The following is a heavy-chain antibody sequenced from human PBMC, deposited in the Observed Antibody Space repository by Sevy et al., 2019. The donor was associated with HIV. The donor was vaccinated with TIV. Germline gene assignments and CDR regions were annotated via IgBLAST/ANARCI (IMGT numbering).Heavy chain of an antibody. V-gene: IGHV3-30*18. CDR3: AKDRYSSGWYELDY. Sequence: GGSLRLSCAASRFTFSSYDMHWVRQAPGKGLEWVAVISYDGSNKYYADSVKGRFTISRDNSKNTLYLQMNSLRAEDTAVYYCAKDRYSSGWYELDYWGQGTLVTVSS. J-gene: IGHJ4*02. CDR1: RFTFSSYD. CDR2: ISYDGSNK. D-gene: IGHD6-19*01.